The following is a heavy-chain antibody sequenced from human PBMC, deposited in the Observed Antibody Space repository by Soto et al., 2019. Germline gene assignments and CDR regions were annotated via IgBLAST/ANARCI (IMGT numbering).Heavy chain of an antibody. V-gene: IGHV4-61*08. CDR3: ARFGLFSLDV. D-gene: IGHD3-16*01. J-gene: IGHJ6*04. CDR2: IYYTGTT. CDR1: GGSISSGGYS. Sequence: SETLSLTCAVSGGSISSGGYSWSWIRQPPGKGLEWIGYIYYTGTTNYNPSLKSRVTFSVDTSKNQFSLNLRSVTAADTAVYYCARFGLFSLDVWGKGTTVTVSS.